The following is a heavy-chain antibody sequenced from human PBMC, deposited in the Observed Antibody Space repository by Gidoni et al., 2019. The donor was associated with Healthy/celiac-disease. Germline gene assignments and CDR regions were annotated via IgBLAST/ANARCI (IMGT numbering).Heavy chain of an antibody. J-gene: IGHJ5*02. V-gene: IGHV3-23*01. Sequence: EVQLLESGGGLVQPGGSLRLSCAASGFTFSSYALSCVRQDPGKGLEWVSAICGSGGSTYYADTVKGRFTISRDNSKNTLYLQMNSLRAEDTAVYYCAKDGKVTYYYGSGRALAPNWFDPWGQGTLVTVSS. CDR3: AKDGKVTYYYGSGRALAPNWFDP. CDR2: ICGSGGST. D-gene: IGHD3-10*01. CDR1: GFTFSSYA.